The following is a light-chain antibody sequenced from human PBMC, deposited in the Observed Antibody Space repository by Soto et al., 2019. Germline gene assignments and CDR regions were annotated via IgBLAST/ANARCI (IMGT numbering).Light chain of an antibody. CDR3: MQSVDNLT. CDR2: EVS. V-gene: IGKV2D-29*01. CDR1: RSLLHSNGRTY. Sequence: DIVMTQTPISLSVTPGQSVSISCKSSRSLLHSNGRTYLSWYVQKSGQTPQRLIHEVSVRFTGVPDRFSGGESGTYFPLKISRVEREDAGIFYCMQSVDNLTFGQGTKLEIK. J-gene: IGKJ2*01.